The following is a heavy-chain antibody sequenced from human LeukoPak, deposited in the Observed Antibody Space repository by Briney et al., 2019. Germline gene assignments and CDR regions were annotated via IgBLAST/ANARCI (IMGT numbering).Heavy chain of an antibody. V-gene: IGHV1-46*01. CDR2: INPSGGST. J-gene: IGHJ5*02. CDR3: ARLGVSNWFDP. D-gene: IGHD6-13*01. Sequence: ASVKVSCKASGYTFTSYYMHWVRQAPRQGLEWMGIINPSGGSTSYAQKFQGRVTMTRDTSTSTVYMELSSLRSEDTAVYYCARLGVSNWFDPWGQGTLVTVSS. CDR1: GYTFTSYY.